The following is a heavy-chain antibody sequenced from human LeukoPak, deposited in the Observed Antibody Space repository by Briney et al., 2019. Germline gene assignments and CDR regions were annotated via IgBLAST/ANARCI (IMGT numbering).Heavy chain of an antibody. D-gene: IGHD1-26*01. CDR3: AREVQSGSYRDDC. J-gene: IGHJ4*02. V-gene: IGHV3-74*03. CDR1: GFTFSRHW. Sequence: GGSLRLSCAASGFTFSRHWMHWVSQAPGRGLVWVSRINTDGSTTTYADSVKGRFNISRDSAKNTLYLQMNSLGVEDTAVYYCAREVQSGSYRDDCGGQGTLVTVSS. CDR2: INTDGSTT.